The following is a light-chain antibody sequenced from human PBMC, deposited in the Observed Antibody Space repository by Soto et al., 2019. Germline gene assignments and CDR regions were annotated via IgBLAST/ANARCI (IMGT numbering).Light chain of an antibody. J-gene: IGKJ1*01. CDR2: LGS. CDR1: QTLLHSSGYNY. Sequence: DFVMTHSPLSLPVTAGEPASISCRSTQTLLHSSGYNYLDWYLQKPGQSPQLLIYLGSHQASGVPDRFSGSESGTDFTLKISRVEAEDVGVYYCMQRLQTPWTFCQGTKVDIK. CDR3: MQRLQTPWT. V-gene: IGKV2-28*01.